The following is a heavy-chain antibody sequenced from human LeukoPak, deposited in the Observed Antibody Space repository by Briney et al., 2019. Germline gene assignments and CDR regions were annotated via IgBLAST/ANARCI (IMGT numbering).Heavy chain of an antibody. CDR3: ARLYYDSSGYYYFDY. J-gene: IGHJ4*02. D-gene: IGHD3-22*01. V-gene: IGHV4-59*08. CDR1: GGSISSYY. Sequence: PSETLSLTCTVSGGSISSYYWSWIRQPPGKGLEWIGYIYYSGSTNYNPSLKSRVTISVDTSKNQFSLKLSSVTAADTAVYYCARLYYDSSGYYYFDYWGQGTLVTVSS. CDR2: IYYSGST.